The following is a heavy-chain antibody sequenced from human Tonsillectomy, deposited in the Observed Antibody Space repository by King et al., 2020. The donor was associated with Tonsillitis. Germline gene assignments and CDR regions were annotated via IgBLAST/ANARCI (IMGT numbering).Heavy chain of an antibody. Sequence: VQLQQSGPGLVKPSQTLSLTCAISGDSVSSNSAAWNWIRQSPSRGLEWPGRTYYRSNRYNDFAVFVKSCITINPDTSKNHFSLHLNSVTPEDTAVYYCASSGSGWYYFDYWGQGTLVTVSS. J-gene: IGHJ4*02. CDR3: ASSGSGWYYFDY. D-gene: IGHD6-19*01. CDR2: TYYRSNRYN. CDR1: GDSVSSNSAA. V-gene: IGHV6-1*03.